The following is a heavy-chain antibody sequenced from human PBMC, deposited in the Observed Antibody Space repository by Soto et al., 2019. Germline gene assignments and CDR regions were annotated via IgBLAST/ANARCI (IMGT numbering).Heavy chain of an antibody. CDR3: ARRGSSSWYGY. CDR1: GGSISSSSYY. V-gene: IGHV4-39*01. D-gene: IGHD6-13*01. CDR2: IYYRGRT. J-gene: IGHJ4*02. Sequence: QLQLQESGPGLVKPSETLSLTCTVSGGSISSSSYYWGWIRQPPGKGREWIGSIYYRGRTYSSPSLKSRVTISVDTSKNQCPLKLSSVPAADTAVYYCARRGSSSWYGYWGQGTLVTVSS.